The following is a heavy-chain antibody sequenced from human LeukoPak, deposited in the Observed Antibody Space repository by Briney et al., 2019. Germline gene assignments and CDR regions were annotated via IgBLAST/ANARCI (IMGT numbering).Heavy chain of an antibody. CDR3: ARDFKRERSLDY. D-gene: IGHD1-26*01. CDR2: INPNSGGT. Sequence: ASVKVSCKASGYTFTGYYMHWVRQAPGQGLEWMGWINPNSGGTNYAQKFQGRVTMTRDTSISTAYMELSRLRSDDTAVYYCARDFKRERSLDYWGQGTLVTVSS. CDR1: GYTFTGYY. J-gene: IGHJ4*02. V-gene: IGHV1-2*02.